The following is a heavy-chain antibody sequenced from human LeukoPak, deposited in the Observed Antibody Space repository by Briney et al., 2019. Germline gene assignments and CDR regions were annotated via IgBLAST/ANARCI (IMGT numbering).Heavy chain of an antibody. CDR3: ARMGYCSGGSCYVTY. V-gene: IGHV5-51*01. J-gene: IGHJ4*02. D-gene: IGHD2-15*01. Sequence: GASLQISCKGAGSMFTSYWIGWGRQLPGKGLEGMGIIYPGDSDNRYSPSFQGQVTISADKSISTAYLQWSSLKASDTAMYYCARMGYCSGGSCYVTYWGQGTLVTVSS. CDR2: IYPGDSDN. CDR1: GSMFTSYW.